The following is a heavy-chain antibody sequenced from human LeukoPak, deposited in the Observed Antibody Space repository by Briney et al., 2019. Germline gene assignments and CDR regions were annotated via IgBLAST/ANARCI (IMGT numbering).Heavy chain of an antibody. J-gene: IGHJ4*02. V-gene: IGHV1-69*06. Sequence: SVKVSCKASGGTFSGDAINWVRRAPGQGLEWMGGIIAMIGTAKYAQKFQGRVTITADKSTSTAYMELSSLRSEDTAVYYCARDPQYDGDYVGYWGQGTLVTVSS. D-gene: IGHD4-17*01. CDR2: IIAMIGTA. CDR3: ARDPQYDGDYVGY. CDR1: GGTFSGDA.